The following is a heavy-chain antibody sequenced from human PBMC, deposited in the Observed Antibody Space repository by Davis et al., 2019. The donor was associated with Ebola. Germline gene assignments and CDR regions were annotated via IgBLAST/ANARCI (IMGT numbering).Heavy chain of an antibody. CDR2: ISSSSSYI. Sequence: PGGSLRLSCAASGFTFSSYSMNWVRQAPGKGLEWVSSISSSSSYIYYADSVKGRFTISRDNAKNSLYLQMNSLRAEDTAVYCCARDGSGSYYVDYWGQGTLVTVSS. CDR1: GFTFSSYS. V-gene: IGHV3-21*01. J-gene: IGHJ4*02. D-gene: IGHD3-10*01. CDR3: ARDGSGSYYVDY.